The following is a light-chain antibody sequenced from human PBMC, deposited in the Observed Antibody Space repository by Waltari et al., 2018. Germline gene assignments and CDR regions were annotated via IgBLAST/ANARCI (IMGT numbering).Light chain of an antibody. Sequence: QSVLTQPPSVSEAPRQRVTISCSGRSSNIGKNGVNRYQHLPGEAPKLLIFFDDLLPSGVSDRFSGSKSGTSASLAISGLQPQDEADYYCSTWDDSLNAWVFGGGTKLTVL. CDR2: FDD. J-gene: IGLJ3*02. V-gene: IGLV1-36*01. CDR3: STWDDSLNAWV. CDR1: SSNIGKNG.